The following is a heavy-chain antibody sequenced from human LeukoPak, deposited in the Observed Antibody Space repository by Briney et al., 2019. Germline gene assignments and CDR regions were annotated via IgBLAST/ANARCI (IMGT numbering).Heavy chain of an antibody. Sequence: GGSLRLSCAAAGFTFSSYTMNWVRQAPGKGLEWVSSISSSSTYIFYADSVKGRFTFSRDNAKNSLYLQMNSLRAEDTAVYYCARQNSQLAFDIWGQGTTVTVSS. D-gene: IGHD2/OR15-2a*01. V-gene: IGHV3-21*01. CDR2: ISSSSTYI. J-gene: IGHJ3*02. CDR1: GFTFSSYT. CDR3: ARQNSQLAFDI.